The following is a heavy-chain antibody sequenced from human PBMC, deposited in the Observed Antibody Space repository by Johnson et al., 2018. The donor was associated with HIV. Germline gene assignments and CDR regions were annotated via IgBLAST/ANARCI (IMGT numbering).Heavy chain of an antibody. D-gene: IGHD3-10*01. V-gene: IGHV3-53*01. CDR3: AIGRGEFPRHAFDI. J-gene: IGHJ3*02. CDR2: IYSGGST. CDR1: EFTVSGGY. Sequence: VQLVESGGGLIQPGGSLRLSCAASEFTVSGGYMNWVRQAPGKGLEWVSVIYSGGSTYYADSVKGRFTISRDSSKNTLYLQMNSRRADDTAVYYCAIGRGEFPRHAFDIWGQGTMVTVSS.